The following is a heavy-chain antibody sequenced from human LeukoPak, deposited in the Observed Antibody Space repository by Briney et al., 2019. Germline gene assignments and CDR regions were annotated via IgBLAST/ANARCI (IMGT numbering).Heavy chain of an antibody. Sequence: ASVKVSCKASGYTFTSYDINWVRQATGQGLEWMGWMNPNSGNTGYAQKFQGRVTITRNTSISTAYMELSSLRSEDTAVYYCARAMYYDFRSGYYRYYYMDVWGKGTTVTVSS. D-gene: IGHD3-3*01. V-gene: IGHV1-8*03. J-gene: IGHJ6*03. CDR1: GYTFTSYD. CDR2: MNPNSGNT. CDR3: ARAMYYDFRSGYYRYYYMDV.